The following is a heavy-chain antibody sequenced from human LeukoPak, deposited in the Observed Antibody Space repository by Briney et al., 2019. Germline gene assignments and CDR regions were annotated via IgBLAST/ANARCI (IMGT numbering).Heavy chain of an antibody. V-gene: IGHV4-39*01. CDR1: GGSISSNNYY. D-gene: IGHD6-6*01. CDR2: ISYSGST. J-gene: IGHJ6*02. Sequence: PSETLSLTCTVSGGSISSNNYYWVWIRQPPGKGLEWIGTISYSGSTYYNPSLKSRVTISLDTSRNQFSLRLSSMTDADTAVYYCARRGAARRYDGMDVWGQGTTVTVSS. CDR3: ARRGAARRYDGMDV.